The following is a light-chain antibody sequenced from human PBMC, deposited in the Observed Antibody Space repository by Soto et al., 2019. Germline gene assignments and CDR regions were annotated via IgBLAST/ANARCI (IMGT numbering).Light chain of an antibody. CDR2: GVS. Sequence: IEMTQSPATLSASPGDRATLSCRASQPVNNNLAWYQQKPGQAPRLLIYGVSTRATGISARFSGGGSVTEFTLTISSLQSEDFALYYCQQRSIFGQGTKVDIK. J-gene: IGKJ2*01. V-gene: IGKV3-15*01. CDR3: QQRSI. CDR1: QPVNNN.